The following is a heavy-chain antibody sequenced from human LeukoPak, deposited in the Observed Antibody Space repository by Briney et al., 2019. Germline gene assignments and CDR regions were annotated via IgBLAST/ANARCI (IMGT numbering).Heavy chain of an antibody. CDR2: IYYSGST. D-gene: IGHD2-2*01. V-gene: IGHV4-39*01. Sequence: SETLSLTCTVSGGSISSSSYYWGWIRQPPGKGLEWIGSIYYSGSTYYNPSLKSRVTISVDTSKNQFSLKLSSVTAADTAVYYCARLDCSSTSCYFPEYFQHWGQGTLVTVSS. CDR1: GGSISSSSYY. J-gene: IGHJ1*01. CDR3: ARLDCSSTSCYFPEYFQH.